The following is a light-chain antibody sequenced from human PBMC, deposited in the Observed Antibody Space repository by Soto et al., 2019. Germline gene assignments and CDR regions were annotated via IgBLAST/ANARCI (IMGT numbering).Light chain of an antibody. CDR2: GAS. CDR3: QQYGSSPGT. Sequence: EIVMTQSPATLSVSPGERVALSCRASQSVSSSYLAWYQQKPGQAPRLLIYGASCRATGIPDRFSGSGSGTDFTLTISRLEPEDFAVYYCQQYGSSPGTFGQGTKVDIK. V-gene: IGKV3-20*01. J-gene: IGKJ1*01. CDR1: QSVSSSY.